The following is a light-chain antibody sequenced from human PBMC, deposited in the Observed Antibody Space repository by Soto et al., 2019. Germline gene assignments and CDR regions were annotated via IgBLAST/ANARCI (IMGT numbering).Light chain of an antibody. CDR3: QQYNNGLS. J-gene: IGKJ4*01. V-gene: IGKV3-15*01. Sequence: EIVMTQSPASLSVSPGERATISCRASQSVSSKLAWYQQKPGQAPRLLIFGASTRATGIPARFSGSGSGTEFTLTISSLQSEDFAVYYCQQYNNGLSFGGGTKVEIK. CDR1: QSVSSK. CDR2: GAS.